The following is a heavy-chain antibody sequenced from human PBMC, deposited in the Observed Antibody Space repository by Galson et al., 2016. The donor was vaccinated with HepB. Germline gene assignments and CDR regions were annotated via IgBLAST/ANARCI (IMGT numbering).Heavy chain of an antibody. J-gene: IGHJ4*02. CDR3: ASHLHGSGSSSYFDY. V-gene: IGHV4-59*01. D-gene: IGHD3-10*01. CDR1: GGSITTYH. CDR2: IYYTGST. Sequence: SETLSLTCTVSGGSITTYHWSWIRQPPGKGLEWLAYIYYTGSTNYNPSLKSRVTISIDTSKNQFSRRLTSVTAADTAVYFCASHLHGSGSSSYFDYWGPGTLVTVSS.